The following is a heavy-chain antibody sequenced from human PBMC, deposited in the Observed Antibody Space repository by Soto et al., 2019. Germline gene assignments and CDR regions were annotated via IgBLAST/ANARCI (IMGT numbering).Heavy chain of an antibody. J-gene: IGHJ6*02. Sequence: QVQLQESGPGLVKPSGTMSLTCAVSGGSISSSNWWRWVRQPPGKWLEWIGEIYHSGSTNYNPSLKSRVTISVDKSKNQFSLKLSSVTAADTAVYYCARAVVAAELSYGMDVWGQGTTVTVSS. CDR2: IYHSGST. D-gene: IGHD2-15*01. CDR1: GGSISSSNW. CDR3: ARAVVAAELSYGMDV. V-gene: IGHV4-4*02.